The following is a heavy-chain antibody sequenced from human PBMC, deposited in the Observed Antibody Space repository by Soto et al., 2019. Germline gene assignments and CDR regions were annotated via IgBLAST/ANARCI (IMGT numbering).Heavy chain of an antibody. CDR2: MNPQTVNT. J-gene: IGHJ6*03. CDR3: VRLSEESSWANYYYFFMGV. V-gene: IGHV1-8*01. D-gene: IGHD6-13*01. Sequence: QVQLVQSGSEGKEPGASMKISCQASGYTFTRYDITWVRQATGQALEWMGWMNPQTVNTAYAEKFQGRVTMPSSTSLYPAYMELSGLRSKYTAVYYCVRLSEESSWANYYYFFMGVWGKVSTVTVSS. CDR1: GYTFTRYD.